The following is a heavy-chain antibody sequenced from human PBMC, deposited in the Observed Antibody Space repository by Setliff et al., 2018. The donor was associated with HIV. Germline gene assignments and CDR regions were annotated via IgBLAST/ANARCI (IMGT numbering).Heavy chain of an antibody. CDR2: VYHTGST. D-gene: IGHD3-3*01. Sequence: PSETLSLTCDVSGVSISDNNWWSWVRQPPGRGLEWIGEVYHTGSTNYNPSLNSRVITSIDKSKNPFSLKIDSVTAADTAVYYCARRPRFGVVIASVAKMEFDYRGQGTLVTVSS. CDR3: ARRPRFGVVIASVAKMEFDY. J-gene: IGHJ4*02. V-gene: IGHV4-4*02. CDR1: GVSISDNNW.